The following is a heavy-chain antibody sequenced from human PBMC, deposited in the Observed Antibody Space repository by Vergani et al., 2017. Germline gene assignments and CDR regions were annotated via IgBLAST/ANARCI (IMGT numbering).Heavy chain of an antibody. Sequence: QVQLVQSGAEVKKPGASVKVSCKASGYTFTSYYMHWVRQAPGQGLEWMGIINPSGGSTSYAQKFPGRVTMTRDTSTGPDYMELGSLRSEDTAVYYCARAWYYYDSSGYRMYYFDYWGQGTLVTVSS. CDR1: GYTFTSYY. D-gene: IGHD3-22*01. CDR3: ARAWYYYDSSGYRMYYFDY. V-gene: IGHV1-46*01. J-gene: IGHJ4*02. CDR2: INPSGGST.